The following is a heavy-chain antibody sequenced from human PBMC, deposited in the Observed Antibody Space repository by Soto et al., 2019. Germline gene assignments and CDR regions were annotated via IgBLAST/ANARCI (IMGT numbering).Heavy chain of an antibody. Sequence: ASVKVSCKASGGTFSSYAISWVRQAPGQGLEWMGGIIPIFGTANYAQKFQGRVTITADESTSTAYMELSSLRSEDTAVYYCARVRPYYYDSSGYYFDYWGQGTLVTVSS. J-gene: IGHJ4*02. V-gene: IGHV1-69*13. D-gene: IGHD3-22*01. CDR2: IIPIFGTA. CDR3: ARVRPYYYDSSGYYFDY. CDR1: GGTFSSYA.